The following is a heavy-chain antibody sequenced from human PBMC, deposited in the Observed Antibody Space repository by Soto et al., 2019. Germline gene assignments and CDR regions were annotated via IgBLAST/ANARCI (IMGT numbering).Heavy chain of an antibody. CDR2: LNPGNGNT. D-gene: IGHD2-21*01. J-gene: IGHJ2*01. CDR3: AREQGIPYCGGDCYSDWYFDL. Sequence: QVQLVQSGAEVKEPGASVKVSCRASGYTFTNYAIHWVRQAPGQRHEWMGWLNPGNGNTKYPQKFQGRVTITRDTSASTAYMFLSSLRSEDTAVYYCAREQGIPYCGGDCYSDWYFDLWGRGTLVTVSS. V-gene: IGHV1-3*01. CDR1: GYTFTNYA.